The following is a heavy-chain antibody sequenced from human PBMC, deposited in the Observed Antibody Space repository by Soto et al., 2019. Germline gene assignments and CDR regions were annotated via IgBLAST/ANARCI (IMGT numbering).Heavy chain of an antibody. CDR1: GGSISSGGYY. V-gene: IGHV4-31*03. Sequence: SETLSLTCTVSGGSISSGGYYWSWIRQHPGKGLEWIGYIYYSGSTYYNPSLKSRVTISVDTSKNQFSLKLSSVTAADSAVYYCSGAESPDTAYFSLYWGQGTPVTVSS. J-gene: IGHJ4*02. D-gene: IGHD1-26*01. CDR2: IYYSGST. CDR3: SGAESPDTAYFSLY.